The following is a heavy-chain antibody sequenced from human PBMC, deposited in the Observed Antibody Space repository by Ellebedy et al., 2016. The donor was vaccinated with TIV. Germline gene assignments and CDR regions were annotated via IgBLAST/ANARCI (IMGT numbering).Heavy chain of an antibody. CDR1: GFTFSSYA. Sequence: PGGSLRLSCAASGFTFSSYAMSWVRQAPGKGLEWVSTISGSGGSTRYADSVKGRFTISRDNAKNTLYLQMNSLRDEDTAVYYCARVEGYCSGGSCYSAHLFDYWGQGTLVTVSS. CDR2: ISGSGGST. CDR3: ARVEGYCSGGSCYSAHLFDY. J-gene: IGHJ4*02. V-gene: IGHV3-23*01. D-gene: IGHD2-15*01.